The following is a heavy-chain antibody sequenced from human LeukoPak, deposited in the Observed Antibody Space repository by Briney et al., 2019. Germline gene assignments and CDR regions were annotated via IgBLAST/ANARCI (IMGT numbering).Heavy chain of an antibody. CDR3: AKKGIAAADSFDY. Sequence: GGSLRLSCAASGFTFSSYVMSWVRQAPGKGQEWVSGISGSGGSTYYADSVKGRFTISRDNSKNTLYLQMNSLRAEDTAIYYCAKKGIAAADSFDYWGQGTPVTVSS. D-gene: IGHD6-13*01. V-gene: IGHV3-23*01. CDR2: ISGSGGST. J-gene: IGHJ4*02. CDR1: GFTFSSYV.